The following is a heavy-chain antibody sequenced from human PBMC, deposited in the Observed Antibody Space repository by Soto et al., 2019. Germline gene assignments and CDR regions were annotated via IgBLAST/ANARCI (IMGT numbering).Heavy chain of an antibody. Sequence: QVHLVQSGAEVKKPGASVKVSCQGSGYAFTTYGITWVRQAPGQGLEWMGWISAHNGNTNYAQKLQGRVTVTRDTSKSTAYMELRSLRYDDPAVYYCARGRYGDYWGQGALVTVSS. D-gene: IGHD1-1*01. CDR2: ISAHNGNT. V-gene: IGHV1-18*01. CDR1: GYAFTTYG. CDR3: ARGRYGDY. J-gene: IGHJ4*02.